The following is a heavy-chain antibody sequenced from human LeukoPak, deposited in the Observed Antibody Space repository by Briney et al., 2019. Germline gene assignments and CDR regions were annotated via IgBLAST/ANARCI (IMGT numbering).Heavy chain of an antibody. J-gene: IGHJ3*01. CDR1: GFTFSNYP. CDR3: ARLQSYAFAL. CDR2: ISGTGGST. Sequence: GGSLRLSCAASGFTFSNYPMTWVRQSPERGLEWVSAISGTGGSTSYADSLKGRFTISRDNAKNSLHVQMNSLRVEDTAVYYCARLQSYAFALWGQGTAVTVSA. V-gene: IGHV3-23*01. D-gene: IGHD4-11*01.